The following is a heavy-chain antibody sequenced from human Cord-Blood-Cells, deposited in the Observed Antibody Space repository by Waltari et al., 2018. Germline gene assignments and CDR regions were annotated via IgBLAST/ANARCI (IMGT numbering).Heavy chain of an antibody. Sequence: QVELVESGGGVVQPGRSLRLSCAASGFTFSSYAMQWVRQAPGKGLEWVAVISYAGSNKYYADCVKGRFTISRDNSKNTLYLQMNSLRAEDTAVYYCARGNPGIGYWGQGTLVTVSS. D-gene: IGHD1-26*01. CDR3: ARGNPGIGY. CDR1: GFTFSSYA. J-gene: IGHJ4*02. V-gene: IGHV3-30-3*01. CDR2: ISYAGSNK.